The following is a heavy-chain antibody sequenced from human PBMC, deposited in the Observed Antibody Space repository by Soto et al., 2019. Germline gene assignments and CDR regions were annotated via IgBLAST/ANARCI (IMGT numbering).Heavy chain of an antibody. J-gene: IGHJ3*02. CDR3: ARSRTATINAFDI. CDR1: GFTFSSYA. Sequence: VQLVESGGGVVQPGRSLRLSCAASGFTFSSYAMHWVRQAPGKGLEWVAVISYDGSNKYYADSVKGRFTISRDNSKNTLYLQMNSLRAEDTAVYYCARSRTATINAFDIWGQGTMVTVSS. CDR2: ISYDGSNK. V-gene: IGHV3-30-3*01. D-gene: IGHD5-12*01.